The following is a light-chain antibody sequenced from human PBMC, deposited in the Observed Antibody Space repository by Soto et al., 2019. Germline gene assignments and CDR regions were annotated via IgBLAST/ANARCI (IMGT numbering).Light chain of an antibody. Sequence: EIVMTQSPATVSVSPGERATLSCRASQSVSDKLAWYQQKPGQAPRLLIYGASTRATGVPARFSGRGSGTEFTLTISSLQSEDFALYYCQHYNNWPQTFGQGTKVDIK. V-gene: IGKV3-15*01. CDR2: GAS. J-gene: IGKJ1*01. CDR3: QHYNNWPQT. CDR1: QSVSDK.